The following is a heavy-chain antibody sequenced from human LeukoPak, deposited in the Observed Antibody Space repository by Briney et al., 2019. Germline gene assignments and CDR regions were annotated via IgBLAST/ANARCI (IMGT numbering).Heavy chain of an antibody. CDR2: INPNSGGT. V-gene: IGHV1-2*06. CDR1: GYTFTGYY. J-gene: IGHJ4*02. Sequence: ASVKVSCKASGYTFTGYYMHWVRQAPGQGLEWMGRINPNSGGTNYAQKFQGRVTMTRDTSISTAYMEPSRLRSDDTAVYYCARDGSGYSSGWYFHDYWGQGTLVTVSS. CDR3: ARDGSGYSSGWYFHDY. D-gene: IGHD6-19*01.